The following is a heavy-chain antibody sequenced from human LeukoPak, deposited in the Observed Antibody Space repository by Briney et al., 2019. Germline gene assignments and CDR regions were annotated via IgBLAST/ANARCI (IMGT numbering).Heavy chain of an antibody. D-gene: IGHD2-15*01. V-gene: IGHV3-9*01. CDR2: ISWNSGSI. CDR1: GFTFDDYA. CDR3: AKDIRLWVVVVAATPTAFDI. J-gene: IGHJ3*02. Sequence: GRSLRLSCAASGFTFDDYAMHWVRHAPGKGLEWVSGISWNSGSIGYADSVKGRFTISRDNAKNSLYLQMNSLRAEDTALYYCAKDIRLWVVVVAATPTAFDIWGQGTMVTVSS.